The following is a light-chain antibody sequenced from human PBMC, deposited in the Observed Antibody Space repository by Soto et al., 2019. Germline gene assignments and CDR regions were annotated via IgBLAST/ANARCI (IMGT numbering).Light chain of an antibody. J-gene: IGLJ1*01. V-gene: IGLV2-8*01. CDR3: SSYSASSND. Sequence: QSVLTQPPSASGSPGQSVAISCTGTSSDVGGYNYVSWYQQHPGKAPKLMIYEVNKRPSGVPDRFSGSKSGNTASLTVSGLQAEDEADYYCSSYSASSNDFANGTKVTV. CDR2: EVN. CDR1: SSDVGGYNY.